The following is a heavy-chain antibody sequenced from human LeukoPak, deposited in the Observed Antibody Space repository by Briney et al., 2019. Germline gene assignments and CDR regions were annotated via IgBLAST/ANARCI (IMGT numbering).Heavy chain of an antibody. CDR3: AKPEWGSGNQGEYFQH. V-gene: IGHV4-34*01. D-gene: IGHD6-19*01. J-gene: IGHJ1*01. Sequence: PETLSLTCAVYVGSFSGYYWSWIRQPPGKGLEWIGEINHSGSTNYNPSLKSRVTTSVDPSKNQVSLKLTSVTAADTAVYYCAKPEWGSGNQGEYFQHWGQGSLVTVSS. CDR2: INHSGST. CDR1: VGSFSGYY.